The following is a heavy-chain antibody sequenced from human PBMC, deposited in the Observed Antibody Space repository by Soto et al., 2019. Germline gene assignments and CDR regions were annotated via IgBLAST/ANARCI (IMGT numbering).Heavy chain of an antibody. J-gene: IGHJ4*02. CDR1: GFTSGSYW. D-gene: IGHD2-21*02. CDR3: ARAGYCGPGCYYYFDY. CDR2: IKPDGSAT. V-gene: IGHV3-7*01. Sequence: EVPLVESGGGLVQPGGSLRLSCAVSGFTSGSYWMNWVRLIPGKGLEWVAYIKPDGSATYYVDSVKGRFTISRDNAKNSLYLQMNSLRVEDTSVYYCARAGYCGPGCYYYFDYWGQGTLVTVSS.